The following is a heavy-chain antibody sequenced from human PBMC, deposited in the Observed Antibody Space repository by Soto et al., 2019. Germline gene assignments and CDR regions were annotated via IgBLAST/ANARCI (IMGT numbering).Heavy chain of an antibody. CDR3: TRGAGAPWVRFDA. Sequence: SETLSLTCGVSGYSITSGFYLGWVRQSPGKGLEWIGTISYSAKTFYNPSLASRFSMAVDSSKNQFSLRLTSVTAADTALYYCTRGAGAPWVRFDAWGQGIQVTVSS. V-gene: IGHV4-38-2*01. D-gene: IGHD3-16*01. J-gene: IGHJ5*02. CDR2: ISYSAKT. CDR1: GYSITSGFY.